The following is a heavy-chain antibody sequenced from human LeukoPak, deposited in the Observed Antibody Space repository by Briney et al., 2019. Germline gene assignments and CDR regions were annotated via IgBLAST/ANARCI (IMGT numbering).Heavy chain of an antibody. V-gene: IGHV1-8*01. CDR3: ARGRLVATITGYYYYYMDV. CDR2: MNPNSGNT. J-gene: IGHJ6*03. CDR1: GYTFTSYD. Sequence: ASVKVSCKASGYTFTSYDINWVRQATGQGLEWMGWMNPNSGNTGYAQKFQGRVTMTRNTSISTAYMELSSLRSEDMAVYYCARGRLVATITGYYYYYMDVWGKGTTVTVSS. D-gene: IGHD5-12*01.